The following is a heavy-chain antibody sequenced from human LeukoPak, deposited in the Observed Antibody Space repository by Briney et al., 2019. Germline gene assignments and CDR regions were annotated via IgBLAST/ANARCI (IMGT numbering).Heavy chain of an antibody. CDR3: ARAGYLQSPTQLWYRFDY. D-gene: IGHD5-18*01. J-gene: IGHJ4*02. CDR2: IYHSGST. V-gene: IGHV4-38-2*01. Sequence: SETLSLTCAVSGYSISSGYYWGWIRQPPGKGLEWIGSIYHSGSTYYNPSLKSRVTISVDTSKNQFSLKLSSVTAADTAVHYCARAGYLQSPTQLWYRFDYWGQGTLVTVSS. CDR1: GYSISSGYY.